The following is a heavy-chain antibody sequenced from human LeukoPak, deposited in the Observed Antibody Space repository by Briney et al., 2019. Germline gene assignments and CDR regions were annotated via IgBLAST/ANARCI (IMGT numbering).Heavy chain of an antibody. CDR1: GFTFSSYW. D-gene: IGHD3-10*01. Sequence: GGSLRLSCAASGFTFSSYWMNWARQAPGKGLEWVASINHNGNVNYYVDSVKGRFTISRDNSKNTLYLQMNSLRAEDTAVYYCARDGYYYGSGSYHSYYFDYWGQGTLVTVSS. V-gene: IGHV3-7*01. CDR2: INHNGNVN. J-gene: IGHJ4*02. CDR3: ARDGYYYGSGSYHSYYFDY.